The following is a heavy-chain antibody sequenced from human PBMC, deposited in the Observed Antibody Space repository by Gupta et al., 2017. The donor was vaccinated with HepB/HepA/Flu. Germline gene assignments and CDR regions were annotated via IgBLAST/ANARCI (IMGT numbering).Heavy chain of an antibody. J-gene: IGHJ3*02. CDR1: GYTFTSYD. Sequence: QVQLVQSGAEVKKPGASVKVSCKASGYTFTSYDINWVRQATGQGLEWMGWMNPNSGNTGYAQKLQGRVTITRNTSISTAYMGLSSLRSEDTTVYYCARGSITIFGVVIADAFDIWGQGTMVTVSS. CDR2: MNPNSGNT. CDR3: ARGSITIFGVVIADAFDI. V-gene: IGHV1-8*03. D-gene: IGHD3-3*01.